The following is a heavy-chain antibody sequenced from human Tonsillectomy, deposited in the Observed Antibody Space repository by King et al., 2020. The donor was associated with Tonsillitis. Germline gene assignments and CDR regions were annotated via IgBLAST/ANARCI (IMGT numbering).Heavy chain of an antibody. J-gene: IGHJ4*02. V-gene: IGHV1-8*01. Sequence: QLVQSGAEVKKPGASVKVSCKASGYTFTTYDIYWVRQATGQGLEWMGWMNPNSGDTGYAQRFQGRVTMTRNTSISTAYMELSSLRSEDTAVYYCARAFCGGDCWLTYWGQGTLVTVSS. D-gene: IGHD2-21*01. CDR2: MNPNSGDT. CDR3: ARAFCGGDCWLTY. CDR1: GYTFTTYD.